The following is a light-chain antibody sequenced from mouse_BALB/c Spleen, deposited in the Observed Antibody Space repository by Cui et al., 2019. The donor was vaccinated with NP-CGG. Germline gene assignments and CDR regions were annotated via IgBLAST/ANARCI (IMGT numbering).Light chain of an antibody. V-gene: IGLV1*01. CDR1: TGAVTTSNY. CDR2: GTN. Sequence: QAVVTQESALTTSPGETVTLTCRLSTGAVTTSNYANWVQEKPDHLFTGLIGGTNNRAPGVPARFSGSLNGDKTALTITGAQTEDEAIYFCALWYSNHWVFGGGTKLTVL. CDR3: ALWYSNHWV. J-gene: IGLJ1*01.